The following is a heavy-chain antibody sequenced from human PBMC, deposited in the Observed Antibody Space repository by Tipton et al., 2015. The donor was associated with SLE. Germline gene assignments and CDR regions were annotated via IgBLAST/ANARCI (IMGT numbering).Heavy chain of an antibody. Sequence: SLRLSCAASGFTVSSNYMSWVRQAPGKGLEWVSVIYSGGSTYYADSVKSRFTISRHNSKNTLYLQMNSRRAEDTAVYYCARAMSYYYYDSSDAFDIWGQGTMVTVPS. D-gene: IGHD3-22*01. CDR3: ARAMSYYYYDSSDAFDI. V-gene: IGHV3-53*04. J-gene: IGHJ3*02. CDR1: GFTVSSNY. CDR2: IYSGGST.